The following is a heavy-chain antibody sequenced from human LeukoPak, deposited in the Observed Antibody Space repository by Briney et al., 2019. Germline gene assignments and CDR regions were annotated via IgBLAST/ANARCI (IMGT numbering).Heavy chain of an antibody. D-gene: IGHD3-10*01. V-gene: IGHV1-18*01. CDR3: ARDPPIGGADVFDI. CDR1: GYTFTDYG. J-gene: IGHJ3*02. CDR2: IRSYNGDT. Sequence: ASVKVSCKASGYTFTDYGISWVRQAPGQGLEWLGWIRSYNGDTSYAQKLRGRVTMTTDTSTGTVYMELKSLTSDDTAVYYCARDPPIGGADVFDIWGQGTMVTVSS.